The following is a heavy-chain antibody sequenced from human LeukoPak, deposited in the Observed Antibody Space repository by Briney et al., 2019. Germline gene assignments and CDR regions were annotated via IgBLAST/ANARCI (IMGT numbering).Heavy chain of an antibody. V-gene: IGHV3-53*01. J-gene: IGHJ4*02. D-gene: IGHD6-13*01. CDR1: GFTVSGNY. CDR2: IYSGGTT. CDR3: ARDQIAAADFDY. Sequence: GGSLRLSCAVSGFTVSGNYMSWVRQAPGKGLEWVSLIYSGGTTYYADSVKGRFTISRDNSKNTLYLQMNSLRAEDTAVYYCARDQIAAADFDYWGQGTLVTVSS.